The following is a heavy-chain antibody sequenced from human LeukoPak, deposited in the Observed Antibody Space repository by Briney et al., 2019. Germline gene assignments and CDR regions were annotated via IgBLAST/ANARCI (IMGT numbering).Heavy chain of an antibody. J-gene: IGHJ4*02. Sequence: VKVSCKASGYTFTSYDINWVRQATGQGLEWMGWMNPNSGNTGYAQKFQGRVTMTRNTSISTAYMGLSSLRSEDTAVYYCAREHVDYYDSSGYYYDFDYWGQGTLVTVSS. V-gene: IGHV1-8*01. CDR2: MNPNSGNT. D-gene: IGHD3-22*01. CDR1: GYTFTSYD. CDR3: AREHVDYYDSSGYYYDFDY.